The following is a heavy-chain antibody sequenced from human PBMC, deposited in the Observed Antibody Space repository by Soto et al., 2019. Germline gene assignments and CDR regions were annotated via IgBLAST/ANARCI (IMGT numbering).Heavy chain of an antibody. CDR1: GFTFSDYY. V-gene: IGHV3-11*01. D-gene: IGHD6-19*01. CDR3: ARDQSSGWYGDDAFDI. Sequence: GGSLRLSCAASGFTFSDYYMSWIRQAPGKGLEWVSYISSSGSTIYYADSVKGRFTISRDNAKNSLYLQMNSLRAEDTAVYYCARDQSSGWYGDDAFDIWGQGTMVTVSS. J-gene: IGHJ3*02. CDR2: ISSSGSTI.